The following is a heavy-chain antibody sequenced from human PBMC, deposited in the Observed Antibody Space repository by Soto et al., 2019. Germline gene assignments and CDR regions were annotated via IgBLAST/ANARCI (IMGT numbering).Heavy chain of an antibody. Sequence: QVQLVQSGAEVKKPGSSVKVSCKASGGTFSSYAISWVRQAPGQGLEWMGGIIPIFGTANYAQKFQGRVTITADESTSTAYMELSSLRPEDTAVYYCARVRDIVLVPAATEQDYYYGMDVWGQGTTVTVSS. D-gene: IGHD2-2*01. V-gene: IGHV1-69*12. CDR2: IIPIFGTA. CDR1: GGTFSSYA. J-gene: IGHJ6*02. CDR3: ARVRDIVLVPAATEQDYYYGMDV.